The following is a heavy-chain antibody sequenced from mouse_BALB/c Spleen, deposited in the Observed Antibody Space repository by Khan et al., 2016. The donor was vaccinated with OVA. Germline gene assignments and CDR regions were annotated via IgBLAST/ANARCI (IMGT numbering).Heavy chain of an antibody. CDR2: IIYIGYT. J-gene: IGHJ3*01. Sequence: EVKLEESGPSLVKPSQTLSLTCSVTGDSITTGYWNWIRKFPGNKLEYMGYIIYIGYTYYNPSLKSRISITRHTSTNQYYLQLNSVTDEDTATYYCARSTYRYAFVYWGQGTLVTVSA. V-gene: IGHV3-8*02. CDR3: ARSTYRYAFVY. CDR1: GDSITTGY. D-gene: IGHD2-14*01.